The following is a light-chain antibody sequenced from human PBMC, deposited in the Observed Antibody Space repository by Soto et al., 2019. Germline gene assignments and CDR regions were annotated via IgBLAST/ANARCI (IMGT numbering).Light chain of an antibody. Sequence: DIQMTQSTSTLSGSVGDRVTITCRASQTISSWLAWYQQKPGKAPKLLIYKASTLKSGVSSRFSGSGSGTEFTLTISRLQPDDVATYYCLQYSSHSWTFGQGTKVDI. J-gene: IGKJ1*01. CDR1: QTISSW. CDR3: LQYSSHSWT. V-gene: IGKV1-5*03. CDR2: KAS.